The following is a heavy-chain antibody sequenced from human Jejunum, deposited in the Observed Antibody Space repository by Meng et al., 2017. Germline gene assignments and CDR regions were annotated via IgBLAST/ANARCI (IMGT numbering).Heavy chain of an antibody. V-gene: IGHV4-4*02. J-gene: IGHJ4*02. D-gene: IGHD1-7*01. CDR3: ATRTRDSFDY. CDR2: IYHSGTT. CDR1: GGSITGTNW. Sequence: QVQLQESGPGLVSPSGTLSLTFAVSGGSITGTNWWTWVRQAPGKGLVWIGEIYHSGTTNYNPSLKSRVAISADKSKNQFSLNLYSLSAADTAVYYCATRTRDSFDYWGQGSLVTVSS.